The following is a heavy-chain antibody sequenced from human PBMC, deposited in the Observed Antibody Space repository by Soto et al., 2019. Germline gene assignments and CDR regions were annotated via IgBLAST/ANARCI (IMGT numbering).Heavy chain of an antibody. V-gene: IGHV1-18*01. CDR1: GYTFTIYG. Sequence: QLQLVQSGAEVKKPGASVKVSCKASGYTFTIYGISWVRQAPGQGLEWKRWISAYNGNTNYAQKLQGRVTMTTDTPTSTAYLERRSLRADGTAVYYCARGTTVETGNYWGQRTLVAVSS. CDR2: ISAYNGNT. CDR3: ARGTTVETGNY. J-gene: IGHJ4*02. D-gene: IGHD4-17*01.